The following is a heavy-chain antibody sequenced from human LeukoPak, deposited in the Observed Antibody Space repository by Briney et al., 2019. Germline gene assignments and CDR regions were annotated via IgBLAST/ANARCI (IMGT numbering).Heavy chain of an antibody. V-gene: IGHV5-10-1*01. CDR2: IDPSDSYA. CDR3: VRNTLLWFGDSLPPADFDY. D-gene: IGHD3-10*01. Sequence: ESLKISCKGSGYSFTSCWISWVRQMPGRGLEWMGRIDPSDSYAKYSPSFQGHVTISVDKSISTAYLQWSSLRASNTAMYYCVRNTLLWFGDSLPPADFDYWGQGTLVTVSS. J-gene: IGHJ4*02. CDR1: GYSFTSCW.